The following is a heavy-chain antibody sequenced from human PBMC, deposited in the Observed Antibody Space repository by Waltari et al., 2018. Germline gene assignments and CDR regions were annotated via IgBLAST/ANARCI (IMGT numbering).Heavy chain of an antibody. D-gene: IGHD3-3*01. J-gene: IGHJ4*02. CDR3: TKGGLGLLLQWFDY. CDR2: IRNKAKSYTT. CDR1: GFTFSNYY. Sequence: EVQLVESGGGLVQPGGSLRLSCAASGFTFSNYYMHGVRQAKGKGLEWVGLIRNKAKSYTTEYDAAVKGRFTISRDDSKNTLYLQMSSLKTEDTAVYYCTKGGLGLLLQWFDYWGQGVLVTVSS. V-gene: IGHV3-72*01.